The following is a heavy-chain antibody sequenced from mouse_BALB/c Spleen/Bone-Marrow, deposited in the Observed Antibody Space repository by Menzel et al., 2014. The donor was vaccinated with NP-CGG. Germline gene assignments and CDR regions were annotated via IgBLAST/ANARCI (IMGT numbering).Heavy chain of an antibody. CDR3: ARLRQLGLRTIDY. CDR2: IHPGSGGI. J-gene: IGHJ2*01. V-gene: IGHV1-15*01. CDR1: GYTFIDYE. Sequence: VQLQQSGAELVRPGASVKLSCKALGYTFIDYEIHWVKQTPVHGLEWIGAIHPGSGGISYNQKFKGKATLTADKYSSTVYMELSSLTSEDSVVYYCARLRQLGLRTIDYWGQGTTLTVSS. D-gene: IGHD3-2*01.